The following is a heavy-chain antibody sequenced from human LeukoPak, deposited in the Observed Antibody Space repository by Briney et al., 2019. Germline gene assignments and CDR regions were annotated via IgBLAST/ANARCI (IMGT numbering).Heavy chain of an antibody. CDR1: GGSFSGYY. D-gene: IGHD4-17*01. CDR3: ARGEYDDYGDYVDY. J-gene: IGHJ4*02. Sequence: SETLSLTCAVYGGSFSGYYWSWIRQPPGKGLEWIGEINHSGSTNYNPSLKSRVTISVDTSKNQFSLKLSSVTAADTAVYYCARGEYDDYGDYVDYWGQGTLVTVSS. CDR2: INHSGST. V-gene: IGHV4-34*01.